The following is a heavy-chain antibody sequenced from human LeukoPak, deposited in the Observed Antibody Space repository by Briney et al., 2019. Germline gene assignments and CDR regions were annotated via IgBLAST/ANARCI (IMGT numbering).Heavy chain of an antibody. J-gene: IGHJ4*02. V-gene: IGHV3-53*01. Sequence: GGSLRLSCAASGFTFSSYWMSWVRQAPGKGLEWVSVIYSGGSTYYVDSVKGRFTISRDNSKNTLYLQMNSLRADDTAVYYCATSGGYYQFDYWGQGTLVTVSS. CDR1: GFTFSSYW. D-gene: IGHD1-26*01. CDR3: ATSGGYYQFDY. CDR2: IYSGGST.